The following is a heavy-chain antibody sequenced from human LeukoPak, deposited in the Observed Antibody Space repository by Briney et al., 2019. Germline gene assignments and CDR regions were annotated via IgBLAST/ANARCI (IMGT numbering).Heavy chain of an antibody. V-gene: IGHV4-59*01. J-gene: IGHJ3*02. CDR1: GGSISSYY. Sequence: SETLSLTCTVSGGSISSYYWSWIRQPPGKGLEWIGYIYYSGSTNYNPSLKSRVTISVDPSKNQFSLKLSSVTAADTAVYYCARDKCGGDCSTFDIWGQGTMVTVSS. CDR3: ARDKCGGDCSTFDI. CDR2: IYYSGST. D-gene: IGHD2-21*02.